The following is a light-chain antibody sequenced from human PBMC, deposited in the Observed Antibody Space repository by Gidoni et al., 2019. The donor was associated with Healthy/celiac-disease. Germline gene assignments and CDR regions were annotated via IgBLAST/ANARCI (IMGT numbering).Light chain of an antibody. V-gene: IGLV1-44*01. Sequence: QSVLTHTPSASRTPRQRDTISCSGSSSNIGSNTVNWYQQLPGTAPKLLIYSNNQRPSGVPDRFSGSQSGTSASLAISGLQSEDEADYYCAAWDDSLNGPVFGGGTKLTVL. CDR3: AAWDDSLNGPV. CDR2: SNN. CDR1: SSNIGSNT. J-gene: IGLJ2*01.